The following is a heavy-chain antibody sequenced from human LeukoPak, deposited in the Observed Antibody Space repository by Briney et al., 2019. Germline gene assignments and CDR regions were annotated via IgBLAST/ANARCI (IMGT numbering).Heavy chain of an antibody. Sequence: SETLSPTCTVSGGSISSYYWSWIRQPPGKGLEWIGYIYYSGSTTYNPSLKSRVTISVDTSKSQFSLKLSSVTAADTAVYYCARDYYYDSSGNFDRWGQGTLVTVSS. J-gene: IGHJ4*02. D-gene: IGHD3-22*01. CDR3: ARDYYYDSSGNFDR. CDR2: IYYSGST. V-gene: IGHV4-59*01. CDR1: GGSISSYY.